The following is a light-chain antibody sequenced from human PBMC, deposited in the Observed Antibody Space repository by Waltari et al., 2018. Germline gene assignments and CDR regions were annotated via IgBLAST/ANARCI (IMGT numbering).Light chain of an antibody. CDR2: DVS. V-gene: IGLV2-14*03. CDR1: GSDVGSYVF. Sequence: QSALTQPASVSGSPGQSITTSFPGTGSDVGSYVFVSWYQQHPGKGPKLMIFDVSNRPSGVSNRCAGSKSGNTASLTISGLQAEDEADYYCSSYTSSGTVIFGGGTKLTVL. J-gene: IGLJ2*01. CDR3: SSYTSSGTVI.